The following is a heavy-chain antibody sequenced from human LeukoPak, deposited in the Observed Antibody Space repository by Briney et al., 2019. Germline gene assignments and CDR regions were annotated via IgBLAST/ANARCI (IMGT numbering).Heavy chain of an antibody. D-gene: IGHD2-21*02. CDR1: GFTFSSYS. CDR3: AKVLNCGGDCPYYGMDV. Sequence: GGSLRLSCAASGFTFSSYSMNWVRQAPGKGLEWVSSISSSSSYIYYADSVKGRFTISRDNAKNSLYLQMNSLRAEDTAVYYCAKVLNCGGDCPYYGMDVWGQGTTVTVSS. CDR2: ISSSSSYI. J-gene: IGHJ6*02. V-gene: IGHV3-21*04.